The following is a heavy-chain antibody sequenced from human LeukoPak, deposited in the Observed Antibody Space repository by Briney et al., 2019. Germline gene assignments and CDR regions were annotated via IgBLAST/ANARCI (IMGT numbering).Heavy chain of an antibody. J-gene: IGHJ5*02. CDR3: ARGVAGMTNWFDP. Sequence: ASVKVSCKASGGTFSSYAISWVRQAPGQGLEWMGGFIPIFGTANYAQKFQGRVTITADESTSTAYMELRSLKSDDTAVYYCARGVAGMTNWFDPWGQGTLVTVSS. D-gene: IGHD6-19*01. CDR1: GGTFSSYA. V-gene: IGHV1-69*13. CDR2: FIPIFGTA.